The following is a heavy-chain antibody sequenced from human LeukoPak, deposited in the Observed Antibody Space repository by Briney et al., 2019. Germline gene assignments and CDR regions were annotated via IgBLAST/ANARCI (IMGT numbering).Heavy chain of an antibody. Sequence: WASVKVSCKASGYTFTGYYMHWVRQAPGQGLEWMGWINPNSGGTNYAQKFQGRVTMTRDTPISTAYMELSRLRSDDTAVYYCASYYDSSGYYYFDYWGQGTLVTVSS. CDR1: GYTFTGYY. CDR2: INPNSGGT. D-gene: IGHD3-22*01. CDR3: ASYYDSSGYYYFDY. V-gene: IGHV1-2*02. J-gene: IGHJ4*02.